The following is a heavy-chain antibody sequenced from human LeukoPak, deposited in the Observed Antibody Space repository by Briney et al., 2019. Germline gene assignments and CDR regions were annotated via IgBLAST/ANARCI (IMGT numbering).Heavy chain of an antibody. V-gene: IGHV4-59*08. CDR2: IYYGGST. Sequence: SETLSLTCTVSGGSISSYYWSWIRQPPGKGLEWIGYIYYGGSTNYNPSLKSRVTISVDTSKNQFPLKLSSVTAADTAVYYCARSYYYGMDVWGQGTTVTVSS. CDR3: ARSYYYGMDV. CDR1: GGSISSYY. J-gene: IGHJ6*02.